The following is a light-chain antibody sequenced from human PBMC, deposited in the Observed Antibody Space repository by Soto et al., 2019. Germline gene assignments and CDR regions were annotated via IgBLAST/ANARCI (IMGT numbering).Light chain of an antibody. CDR2: GAS. J-gene: IGKJ1*01. CDR1: QSVGNNY. CDR3: QQYGSSGT. V-gene: IGKV3-20*01. Sequence: EIVLTQSPGTLSLSPGEGATLSCRARQSVGNNYLAWYQQKPGQAPRLLIYGASNRATGIPDRFSGSGSGTDFTLTISRLEPEDFAVYYCQQYGSSGTVGQGTKVDIK.